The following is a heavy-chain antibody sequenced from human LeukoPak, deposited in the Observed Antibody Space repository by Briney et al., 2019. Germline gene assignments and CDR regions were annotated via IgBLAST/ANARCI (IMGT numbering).Heavy chain of an antibody. V-gene: IGHV3-15*01. Sequence: GGSLRLSCAASGFTFSNAWMSWVRQAPGKGLEWVGRIKSKTDGGTTDYAAPVKGRFTISRDDSKNTLYLQMNSLRPEDTAVYYCAIFHFDILRGRQIPTDAFNIWGQGTMVTVSS. CDR1: GFTFSNAW. J-gene: IGHJ3*02. CDR2: IKSKTDGGTT. D-gene: IGHD3-10*01. CDR3: AIFHFDILRGRQIPTDAFNI.